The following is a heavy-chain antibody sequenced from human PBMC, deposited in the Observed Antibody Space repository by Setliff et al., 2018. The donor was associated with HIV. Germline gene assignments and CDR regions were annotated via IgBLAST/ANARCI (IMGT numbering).Heavy chain of an antibody. V-gene: IGHV4-38-2*01. CDR3: ARHGPYEAHYSYMDV. D-gene: IGHD5-12*01. Sequence: SETLSLTCAVSGFSISSGHYWAWIRQPPGKGLEWIGSIYHSGTTYDNPSLKSRVTISVDSSKNHFSLILSSVTAADTAVYYCARHGPYEAHYSYMDVWGKGTTVTVSS. J-gene: IGHJ6*03. CDR1: GFSISSGHY. CDR2: IYHSGTT.